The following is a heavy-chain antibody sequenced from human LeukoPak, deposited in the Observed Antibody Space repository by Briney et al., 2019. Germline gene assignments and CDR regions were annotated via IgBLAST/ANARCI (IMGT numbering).Heavy chain of an antibody. CDR3: ARGLVAPDGGAFHV. D-gene: IGHD6-13*01. Sequence: GGSLRLSCAASGFTFSSYAMSWVRQAPGKGLEWVSAISGSGGSTYYADSVKDRFTNSRDSSKNTLYLQMSNLRAGDTAIYYCARGLVAPDGGAFHVWGPGTMVTVS. CDR2: ISGSGGST. V-gene: IGHV3-23*01. CDR1: GFTFSSYA. J-gene: IGHJ3*01.